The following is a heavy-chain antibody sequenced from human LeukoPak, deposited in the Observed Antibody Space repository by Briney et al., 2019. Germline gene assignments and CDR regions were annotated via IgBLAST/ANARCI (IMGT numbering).Heavy chain of an antibody. V-gene: IGHV1-18*04. CDR3: ARVGGIAVADAFDY. CDR1: GYTFTRYG. J-gene: IGHJ4*02. Sequence: ASVKVSCKASGYTFTRYGISWVRQAPGQGLEWMGWIIEDNGGTRYAQNLQGRVTMTIDTSTSTVYMELRSLRSDDTAFYYCARVGGIAVADAFDYWGQGTLVTVSS. D-gene: IGHD6-19*01. CDR2: IIEDNGGT.